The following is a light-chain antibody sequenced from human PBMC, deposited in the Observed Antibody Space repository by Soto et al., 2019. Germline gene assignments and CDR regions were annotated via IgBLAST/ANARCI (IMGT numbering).Light chain of an antibody. CDR1: SSDIGSNT. CDR3: ATWDHILYGVI. CDR2: SNN. V-gene: IGLV1-44*01. Sequence: QSVLTQSPSTSGTPGQRVIISCSGSSSDIGSNTVSWYQQLPGTAPKLLIYSNNQRPSGVPDRFSGSKSGASASLAISGLQSEDEADYYCATWDHILYGVIFGGGTKLTVL. J-gene: IGLJ2*01.